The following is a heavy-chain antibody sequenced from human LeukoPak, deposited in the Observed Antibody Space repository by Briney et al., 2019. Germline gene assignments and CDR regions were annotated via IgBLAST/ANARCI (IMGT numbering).Heavy chain of an antibody. D-gene: IGHD3-22*01. V-gene: IGHV4-4*09. CDR3: ARHYDSSGYYGYFDY. CDR2: IYTSGST. J-gene: IGHJ4*02. Sequence: SETLSLTCTVSGGSISSYYWSWIRQPPGQGLERIGYIYTSGSTNYNPSLKSRVTISVDTSKNQFSLKLSSVTAADTAVYYCARHYDSSGYYGYFDYWGQGTLVTVSS. CDR1: GGSISSYY.